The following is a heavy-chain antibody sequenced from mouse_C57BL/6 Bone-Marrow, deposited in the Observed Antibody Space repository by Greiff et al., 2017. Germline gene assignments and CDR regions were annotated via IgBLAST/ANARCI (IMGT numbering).Heavy chain of an antibody. CDR1: GFTFSDYG. V-gene: IGHV5-17*01. CDR2: ISSGSSTI. J-gene: IGHJ3*01. D-gene: IGHD1-1*01. CDR3: ARGYGSSWCAY. Sequence: EVKLMESGGGLVKPGGSLKLSCAASGFTFSDYGMHWVRQAPEKGLEWVAYISSGSSTIYYADTVKGRFTISRDNAKNTLFLQMTSLRSEDTAMYYCARGYGSSWCAYWGQGTLVTVSA.